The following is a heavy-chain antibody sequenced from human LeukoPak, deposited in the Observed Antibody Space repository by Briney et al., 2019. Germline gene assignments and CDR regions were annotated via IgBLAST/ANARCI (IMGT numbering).Heavy chain of an antibody. CDR3: AQPDF. CDR1: GITFRSSS. Sequence: QPGGSRRLSCVASGITFRSSSMHWVRQAPGEGLEWFAFIRFDGSTKYYADSVKGRFTVSRDNSKSTLYLQMNSLRAEDTAVYYCAQPDFWGQGTLVTVSS. V-gene: IGHV3-30*02. CDR2: IRFDGSTK. J-gene: IGHJ4*02.